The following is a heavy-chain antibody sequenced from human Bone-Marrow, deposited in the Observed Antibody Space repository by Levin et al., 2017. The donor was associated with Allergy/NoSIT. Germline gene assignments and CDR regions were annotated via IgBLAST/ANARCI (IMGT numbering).Heavy chain of an antibody. CDR3: GVYHGLGRGY. J-gene: IGHJ4*02. D-gene: IGHD3-10*01. Sequence: PGGSLRLSCAASGFIFSDHYIDWVRQAPGKGLEWVGRTKNRAQNYGTEYAASVSARLSIPRDDSKSSVYLQMSGLKPEDTAVYYCGVYHGLGRGYWGQGTLVTVSS. CDR2: TKNRAQNYGT. V-gene: IGHV3-72*01. CDR1: GFIFSDHY.